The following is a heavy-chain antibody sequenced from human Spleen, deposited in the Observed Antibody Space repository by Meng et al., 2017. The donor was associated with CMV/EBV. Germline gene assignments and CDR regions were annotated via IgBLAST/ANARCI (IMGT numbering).Heavy chain of an antibody. CDR1: GYTFTGYY. CDR3: ARDEVGDFDDISGPFDY. D-gene: IGHD3-22*01. CDR2: INPKTGGT. J-gene: IGHJ4*02. Sequence: ASVKVSCKASGYTFTGYYMHWVRQAPGQGLEWMGWINPKTGGTKYAQKFQGRVTLTRDTSISTAYMELRSLRSDDTAVYYCARDEVGDFDDISGPFDYWGQGTLVTVSS. V-gene: IGHV1-2*02.